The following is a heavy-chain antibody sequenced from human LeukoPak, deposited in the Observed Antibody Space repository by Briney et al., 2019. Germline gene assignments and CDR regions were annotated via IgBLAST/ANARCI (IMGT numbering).Heavy chain of an antibody. CDR3: ARVNRDTSGYYHVYFDY. CDR1: GGSVNSGSYF. Sequence: PSETLSLTCTVSGGSVNSGSYFWSWIRQPPGKGLEWIGYIQNSARTNYNPSLESRVTISVDTSKNQVSLNLRSVTAADTAVYYCARVNRDTSGYYHVYFDYWGQGTLVSVSS. V-gene: IGHV4-61*01. CDR2: IQNSART. D-gene: IGHD3-22*01. J-gene: IGHJ4*02.